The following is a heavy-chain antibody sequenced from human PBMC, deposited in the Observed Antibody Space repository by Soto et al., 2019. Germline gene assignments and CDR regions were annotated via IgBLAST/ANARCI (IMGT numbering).Heavy chain of an antibody. D-gene: IGHD3-3*01. J-gene: IGHJ6*02. CDR1: GFTFSSSS. CDR3: ARAPRKTILRFLEWWGGGMDV. CDR2: ISSSSTYI. V-gene: IGHV3-21*01. Sequence: PGGSLRLSCAASGFTFSSSSMNWVRQAPGKGLEWLSSISSSSTYIFYADSVRGRFTISRDNAKNSLYLQMNSLRVEDTAVYYCARAPRKTILRFLEWWGGGMDVWGQGTTVTVSS.